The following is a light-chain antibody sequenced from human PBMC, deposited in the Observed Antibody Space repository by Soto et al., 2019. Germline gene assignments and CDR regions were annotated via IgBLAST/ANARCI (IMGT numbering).Light chain of an antibody. V-gene: IGLV2-11*02. CDR2: DVS. Sequence: QSVPSQPRSVSGSPGQSVTISCTGTSSDVGGYNYVSWYQQHPGKAPKLMIYDVSKRPSGVPDRFSGFKSGNTASLTISGLQAEDEADYYCCSYAGSNTLYGFGTGRKVTV. CDR1: SSDVGGYNY. J-gene: IGLJ1*01. CDR3: CSYAGSNTLYG.